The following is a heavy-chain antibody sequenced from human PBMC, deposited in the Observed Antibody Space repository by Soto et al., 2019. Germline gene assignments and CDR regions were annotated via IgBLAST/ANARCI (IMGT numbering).Heavy chain of an antibody. CDR2: IIPILGIA. J-gene: IGHJ4*02. V-gene: IGHV1-69*08. D-gene: IGHD2-15*01. CDR3: ARDPSRDWSGGSCYSGDY. CDR1: GGTFSSYT. Sequence: QVQLVQSGAEVKKPGSSVKVSCKASGGTFSSYTISWVRQAPGQGLEWMGRIIPILGIANYAQKFQGRVTITADKSTSTAYMELSSLRSEDTAVYYCARDPSRDWSGGSCYSGDYWGQGTLVTVS.